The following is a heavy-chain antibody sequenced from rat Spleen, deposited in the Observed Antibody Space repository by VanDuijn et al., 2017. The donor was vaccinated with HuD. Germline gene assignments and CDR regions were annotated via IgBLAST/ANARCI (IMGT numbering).Heavy chain of an antibody. Sequence: EVQLVESDGGLVQPGRSLKLSCVTSGFTFNYYWMTWVRQAPGKGLEWIGEINKDSSTINYTPSLKDKFTISRDSAQNTLYLQMSKLGSEDTAIYYCAREYTTDYYYFRLVMDAWGPGASVTVSS. D-gene: IGHD1-6*01. CDR3: AREYTTDYYYFRLVMDA. V-gene: IGHV4-2*01. CDR1: GFTFNYYW. CDR2: INKDSSTI. J-gene: IGHJ4*01.